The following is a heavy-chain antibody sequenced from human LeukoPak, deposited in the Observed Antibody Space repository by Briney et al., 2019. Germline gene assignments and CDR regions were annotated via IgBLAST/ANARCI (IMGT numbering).Heavy chain of an antibody. CDR2: ISGGGGST. D-gene: IGHD6-19*01. CDR1: GFTFSSYA. V-gene: IGHV3-23*01. J-gene: IGHJ4*02. CDR3: AKSASGWPYYFDY. Sequence: PGGSLRLSCAASGFTFSSYAMTWVRQAPGKGLEWVSGISGGGGSTYYADSVKGRFTVSRDNSKNTLYLQMNSPRAEDTAVYYCAKSASGWPYYFDYWGQGTLVTVSS.